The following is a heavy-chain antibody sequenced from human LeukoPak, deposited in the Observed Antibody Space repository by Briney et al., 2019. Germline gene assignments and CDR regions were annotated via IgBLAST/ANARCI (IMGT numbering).Heavy chain of an antibody. CDR1: GGSFSGYY. CDR3: ARSRVVVVVTATPGMRRYYYGMDV. V-gene: IGHV4-34*01. Sequence: SETLSLTCAVYGGSFSGYYWSWIRQPPGKGLEWIGDINHSGSTNYNPYLKSRVNISVDTSKNQFSLTLSSVTAAETAVYYCARSRVVVVVTATPGMRRYYYGMDVWGQGTTVTVSS. D-gene: IGHD2-15*01. J-gene: IGHJ6*02. CDR2: INHSGST.